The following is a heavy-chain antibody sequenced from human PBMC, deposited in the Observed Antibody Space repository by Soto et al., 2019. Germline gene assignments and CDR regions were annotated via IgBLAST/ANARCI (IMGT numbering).Heavy chain of an antibody. Sequence: GAPVEVSCKTSGGTFSSYAISWVRQAPGQGLEWMGGIVPIVDTSTYAQKFQGRVTMTADESTSTVYMELSSLRSDDTAVYYCVRVVAIPGYPDNWGQGTLVTVSS. CDR2: IVPIVDTS. CDR3: VRVVAIPGYPDN. D-gene: IGHD5-12*01. J-gene: IGHJ4*02. V-gene: IGHV1-69*13. CDR1: GGTFSSYA.